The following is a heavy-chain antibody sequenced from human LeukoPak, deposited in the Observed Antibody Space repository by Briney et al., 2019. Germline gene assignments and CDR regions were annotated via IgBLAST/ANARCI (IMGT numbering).Heavy chain of an antibody. CDR3: AVLYYDFWSGYDTRPEGYYYYGMDV. CDR2: INPTGGST. CDR1: GYTFPSYF. D-gene: IGHD3-3*01. V-gene: IGHV1-46*01. Sequence: ASVKVSCKASGYTFPSYFMHWVRQAPGQGLEWMGIINPTGGSTTYAQKFQGRVTMTRDTSTSTVYMELSSLRSEDTAVYYCAVLYYDFWSGYDTRPEGYYYYGMDVWGQGTTVTVSS. J-gene: IGHJ6*02.